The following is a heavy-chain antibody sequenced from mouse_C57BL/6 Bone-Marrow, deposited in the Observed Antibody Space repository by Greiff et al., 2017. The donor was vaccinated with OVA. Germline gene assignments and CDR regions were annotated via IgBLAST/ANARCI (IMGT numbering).Heavy chain of an antibody. D-gene: IGHD1-1*01. J-gene: IGHJ3*01. CDR2: IWSGGST. V-gene: IGHV2-2*01. CDR1: GFSLTSYG. Sequence: QVQLQQSGPGLVQPSQSLSITCTVSGFSLTSYGVHWVRQSPGKGLEWLGVIWSGGSTDYYAAFISRLSISKDNSKSQVFFKMNSLQADDTAIYYCARGNGSRETWFAYWGQGTLVTVSA. CDR3: ARGNGSRETWFAY.